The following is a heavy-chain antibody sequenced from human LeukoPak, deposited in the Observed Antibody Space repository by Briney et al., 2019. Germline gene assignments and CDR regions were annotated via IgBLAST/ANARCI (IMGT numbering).Heavy chain of an antibody. J-gene: IGHJ5*02. CDR3: ARSLGANTWVGNWFDP. CDR2: IYYSGTT. D-gene: IGHD3-10*01. V-gene: IGHV4-39*01. CDR1: GGSISSPNHD. Sequence: SETLSLTCSVSGGSISSPNHDWAWIRQPPGQGLEWIGSIYYSGTTYYNLSLKSRVTLSVDTSQNQFSLKLSSVTAADTAIYFCARSLGANTWVGNWFDPWGQGTLVIVSP.